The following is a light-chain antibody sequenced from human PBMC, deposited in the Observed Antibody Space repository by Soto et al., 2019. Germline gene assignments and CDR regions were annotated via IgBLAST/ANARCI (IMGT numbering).Light chain of an antibody. Sequence: DLVMTQSPLSLPVTPGEPASISCRSSQSLLHSNGYNYLDWYLQKPGQSPQLLIYLGSNRASGVPDRFSGSGSGTDFTLKISRVEAEDVGVYYCMQAIQTFTFGPGTKVDIK. V-gene: IGKV2-28*01. CDR1: QSLLHSNGYNY. CDR2: LGS. J-gene: IGKJ3*01. CDR3: MQAIQTFT.